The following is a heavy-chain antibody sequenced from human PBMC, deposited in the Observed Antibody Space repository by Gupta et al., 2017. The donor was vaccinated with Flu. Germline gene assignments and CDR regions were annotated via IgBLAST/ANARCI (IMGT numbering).Heavy chain of an antibody. J-gene: IGHJ6*02. CDR1: GGSFSGYY. CDR3: ARGEYSSSSGYYYGMDV. Sequence: QVQLQQWGAGLLKPSETLSLTCAAYGGSFSGYYWSWIRQPPGKGLEWIGQIKHSGSTNYNPALKRRVTISVDTSKNQFSLKLSSVTAADTAVYYCARGEYSSSSGYYYGMDVWGQGTTVTVSS. D-gene: IGHD6-6*01. CDR2: IKHSGST. V-gene: IGHV4-34*01.